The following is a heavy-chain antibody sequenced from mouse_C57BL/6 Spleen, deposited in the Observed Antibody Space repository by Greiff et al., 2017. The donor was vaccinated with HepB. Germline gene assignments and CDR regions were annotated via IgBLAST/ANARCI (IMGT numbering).Heavy chain of an antibody. J-gene: IGHJ4*01. V-gene: IGHV14-4*01. CDR2: IDPENGDT. CDR1: GFNIKDDY. CDR3: TTQLGYYAMDY. D-gene: IGHD4-1*02. Sequence: VHVKQSGAELVRPGASVKLSCTASGFNIKDDYMHWVKQRPEQGLEWIGWIDPENGDTEYASKFQGKATITADTSSNTAYLQLSSLTSEDTAVYYCTTQLGYYAMDYWGQGTSVTVSS.